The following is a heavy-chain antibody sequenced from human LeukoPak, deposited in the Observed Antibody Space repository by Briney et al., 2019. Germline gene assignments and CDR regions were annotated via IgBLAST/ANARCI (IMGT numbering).Heavy chain of an antibody. CDR3: ARDRYSSGWYNPRYYYYYYMDV. D-gene: IGHD6-19*01. J-gene: IGHJ6*03. Sequence: PGGSLRLSCAASGFTFSSYWMSWVRQAPGKGLEWVANIKQDGSEKYYVDSVKGRFTISRDNAKNSLYLQMNSLRAEDTAVYYCARDRYSSGWYNPRYYYYYYMDVWGKGTTVTVSS. V-gene: IGHV3-7*03. CDR2: IKQDGSEK. CDR1: GFTFSSYW.